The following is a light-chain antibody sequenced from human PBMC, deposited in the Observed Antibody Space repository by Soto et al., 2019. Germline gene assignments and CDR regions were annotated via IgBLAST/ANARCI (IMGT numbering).Light chain of an antibody. Sequence: DIQMTQSPSTLSASVGDIVTINFRASQSISSWLALYQQKPGKAPKLLIYKASSLESGVPSRFSGSGSGTEFTLTISSLQPDDFATYYCQQYNVHSRAFGQGTKVDI. CDR2: KAS. CDR3: QQYNVHSRA. J-gene: IGKJ1*01. V-gene: IGKV1-5*03. CDR1: QSISSW.